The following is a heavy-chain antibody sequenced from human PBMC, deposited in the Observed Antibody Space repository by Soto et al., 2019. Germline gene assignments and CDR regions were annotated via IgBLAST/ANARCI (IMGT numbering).Heavy chain of an antibody. CDR2: IDPSDSYT. J-gene: IGHJ6*02. V-gene: IGHV5-10-1*01. CDR3: ARPNNNNWNYRTEYYYYYYGMDV. CDR1: GYSFTSYW. Sequence: GESLKISCKGSGYSFTSYWISWVRQMPGKGLEWMGRIDPSDSYTNYSPSFQGHVTISADKSISTAYLQWSSLKASDTAMYYCARPNNNNWNYRTEYYYYYYGMDVWGQGTTVTVSS. D-gene: IGHD1-7*01.